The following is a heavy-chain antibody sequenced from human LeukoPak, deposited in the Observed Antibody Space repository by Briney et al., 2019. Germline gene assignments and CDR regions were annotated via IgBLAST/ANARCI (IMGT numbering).Heavy chain of an antibody. CDR1: GGSISSYY. J-gene: IGHJ5*02. D-gene: IGHD2-2*02. CDR2: IYTSGST. V-gene: IGHV4-4*07. Sequence: PSETLSLTCTVSGGSISSYYWSWIRQPAGKGLEWIGRIYTSGSTNYNPSLKSRVTMSVDTSKNQFSLKLSSVTAADTAVYYCARDVVVPAAIRGNWFDPWGQGTLVTVS. CDR3: ARDVVVPAAIRGNWFDP.